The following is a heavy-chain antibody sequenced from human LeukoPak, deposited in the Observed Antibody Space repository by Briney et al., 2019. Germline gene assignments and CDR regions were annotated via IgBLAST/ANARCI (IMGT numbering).Heavy chain of an antibody. Sequence: SETLSLTCAVSGGSISSGGYSWSWIRQPPGTGLEWIGYIYHSGSTNYNPSLKSRVTMSVDTSKNQFSLKLSSVTAADTAVYYCARGPLSSSSVDYWGQGTLVTVPS. CDR3: ARGPLSSSSVDY. V-gene: IGHV4-30-2*01. D-gene: IGHD6-13*01. CDR2: IYHSGST. J-gene: IGHJ4*02. CDR1: GGSISSGGYS.